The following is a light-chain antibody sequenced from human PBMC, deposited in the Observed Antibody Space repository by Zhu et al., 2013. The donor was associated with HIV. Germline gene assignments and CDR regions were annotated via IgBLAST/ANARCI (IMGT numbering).Light chain of an antibody. CDR2: KAS. J-gene: IGKJ1*01. V-gene: IGKV1-5*03. Sequence: DIQMTQSPSTLSASVGDRVTITCRTSQSISNWLAWYQQKPGKAPSLLIYKASTLQSGVPSRFSGSGYGTEFTLTINSLQPDDFATYYCQQYQTFPGFGQGTKVEIK. CDR3: QQYQTFPG. CDR1: QSISNW.